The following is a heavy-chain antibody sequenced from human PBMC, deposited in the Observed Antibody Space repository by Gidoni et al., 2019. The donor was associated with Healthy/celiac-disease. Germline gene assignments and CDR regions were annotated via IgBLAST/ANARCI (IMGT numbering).Heavy chain of an antibody. CDR1: GFTFSSYA. CDR2: ISYDGSNK. Sequence: QVQLVESGGGVVQPGRSLRLSCAASGFTFSSYAMHWVRQAPGKGLEWVAVISYDGSNKYYADSVKGRFTISRDNSKNTLYLQMNSLRAEDTAVYYCARERRDGYNSAFDYWGQGTLVTVSS. J-gene: IGHJ4*02. CDR3: ARERRDGYNSAFDY. D-gene: IGHD5-12*01. V-gene: IGHV3-30-3*01.